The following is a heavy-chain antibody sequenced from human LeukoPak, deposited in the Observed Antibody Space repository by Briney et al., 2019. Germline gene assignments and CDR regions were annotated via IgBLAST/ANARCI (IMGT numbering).Heavy chain of an antibody. CDR2: IVVGSGNT. J-gene: IGHJ6*02. D-gene: IGHD6-13*01. V-gene: IGHV1-58*01. CDR3: AASRIAAAGDYYYYGMDV. CDR1: GFTFTSSA. Sequence: GTSVKVSCKASGFTFTSSAVQWVRQARGQRLAWIGWIVVGSGNTNYAQKLQERVTITRDMSTSTAYMELSSLRSEDTAVYYCAASRIAAAGDYYYYGMDVWGQGTTVTVSS.